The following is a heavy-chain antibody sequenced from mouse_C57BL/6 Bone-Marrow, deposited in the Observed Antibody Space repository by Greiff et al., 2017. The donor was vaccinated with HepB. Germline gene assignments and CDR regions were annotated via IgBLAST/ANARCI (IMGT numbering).Heavy chain of an antibody. CDR3: ARYEGNTYYSNLGAY. J-gene: IGHJ3*01. CDR1: GYTFTSYW. CDR2: INPSNGGT. V-gene: IGHV1-53*01. Sequence: QVQLQQPGTELVKPGASVKLSCKASGYTFTSYWMHWVKQRPGQGLEWIGNINPSNGGTNYNEKFKSKATLTVDKSSSTAYMQLSSLTSEDSAVYYCARYEGNTYYSNLGAYWGQGTLVTVSA. D-gene: IGHD2-5*01.